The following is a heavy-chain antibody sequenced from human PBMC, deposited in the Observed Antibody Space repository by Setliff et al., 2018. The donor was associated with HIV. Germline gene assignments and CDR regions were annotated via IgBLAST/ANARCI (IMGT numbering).Heavy chain of an antibody. Sequence: GASVKVSCKASGYTFTSYYMHWVRQAPGQGLEWMGIINPSGGSTTYAQKFQGRVTMTRDTSTSTAYMELSSLRSDDTAMYYCATDPGYSSTWYSESFQHWGQGTVVTVSS. CDR1: GYTFTSYY. V-gene: IGHV1-46*01. J-gene: IGHJ1*01. CDR2: INPSGGST. CDR3: ATDPGYSSTWYSESFQH. D-gene: IGHD6-13*01.